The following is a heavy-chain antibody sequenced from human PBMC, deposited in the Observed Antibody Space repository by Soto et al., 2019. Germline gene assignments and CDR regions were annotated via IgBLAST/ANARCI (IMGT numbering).Heavy chain of an antibody. Sequence: QLQLQESGSGLVKPSQTLSLTCAVSGGYISSGGYSWGWIRQPQGKGLEWIGYIYHSGSTYYNPSPKIRVTISVDRSKNQFSLKLSSVTAADTAVYYCAAGGGLPRYYWGQGTLVTFSS. D-gene: IGHD2-15*01. CDR2: IYHSGST. J-gene: IGHJ4*02. V-gene: IGHV4-30-2*01. CDR3: AAGGGLPRYY. CDR1: GGYISSGGYS.